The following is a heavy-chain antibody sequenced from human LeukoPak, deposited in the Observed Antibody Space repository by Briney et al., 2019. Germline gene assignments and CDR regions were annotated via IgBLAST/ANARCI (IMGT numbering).Heavy chain of an antibody. CDR2: FDPEDAET. D-gene: IGHD4/OR15-4a*01. CDR1: GYTLTELS. Sequence: GASVKVSCKVSGYTLTELSIHWVRQAPGKGLEWMGGFDPEDAETIYAQKFQGRVTITRNTSISTAYMELSSLRSEDTAVYYCARWKDYGYYYYMDVWGKGTTVTVSS. V-gene: IGHV1-24*01. CDR3: ARWKDYGYYYYMDV. J-gene: IGHJ6*03.